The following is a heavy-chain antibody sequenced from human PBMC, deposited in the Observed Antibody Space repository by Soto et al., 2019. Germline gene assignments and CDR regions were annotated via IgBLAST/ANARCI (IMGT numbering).Heavy chain of an antibody. D-gene: IGHD6-19*01. V-gene: IGHV3-33*01. CDR1: GFTFSSYG. CDR2: IWYDGSNK. J-gene: IGHJ3*02. CDR3: ARVSTGAVAGTGDSRAFDI. Sequence: GGSLRLSCAASGFTFSSYGMHWVRQAPGKGLEWVAVIWYDGSNKYYADSVKGRFTISRDNSKNTLYLQMNSLRAEDTAVYYCARVSTGAVAGTGDSRAFDIWGQGTMVTVSS.